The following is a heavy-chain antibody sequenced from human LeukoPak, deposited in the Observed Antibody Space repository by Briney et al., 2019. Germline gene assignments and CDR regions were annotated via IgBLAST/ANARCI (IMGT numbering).Heavy chain of an antibody. CDR3: ARADYYDSSGYYYVLGY. CDR1: GGSISSSNW. V-gene: IGHV4-4*02. Sequence: SETLSLTCAVSGGSISSSNWWSWVRQPPGKGLEWIGEIYHSGSTNYNPSLKSRVTISVDKSKNQFSLKLSSVTAADTAVYYCARADYYDSSGYYYVLGYWGQGTLVTVSS. CDR2: IYHSGST. J-gene: IGHJ4*02. D-gene: IGHD3-22*01.